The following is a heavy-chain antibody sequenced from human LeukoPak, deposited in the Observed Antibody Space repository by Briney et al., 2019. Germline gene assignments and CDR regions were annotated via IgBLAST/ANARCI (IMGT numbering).Heavy chain of an antibody. J-gene: IGHJ6*03. V-gene: IGHV1-18*01. CDR3: ARVRGYYYDSSGYYRPGEYYYYMDV. CDR2: ISAYNGNT. Sequence: HRASVKVSCKASGYTFTSYGISWVRQAPGQGLEWMGWISAYNGNTNYAQKLQGRVTMTTDTSTSTAYMELRSLRSDDTAVYYCARVRGYYYDSSGYYRPGEYYYYMDVWGKGTTVTVSS. CDR1: GYTFTSYG. D-gene: IGHD3-22*01.